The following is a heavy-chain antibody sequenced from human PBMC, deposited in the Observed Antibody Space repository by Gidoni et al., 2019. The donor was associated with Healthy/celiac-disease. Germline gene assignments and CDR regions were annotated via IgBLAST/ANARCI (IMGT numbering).Heavy chain of an antibody. V-gene: IGHV1-18*01. CDR1: GYTFTSYG. CDR2: ISAYNSNT. Sequence: QVQLVQSGAEVKKPGASVKVSCKASGYTFTSYGISWVRQAPGQGLEWMGWISAYNSNTNYAQKLQGRVTMTTDTSTSTAYMELRSLRSDDTAVYYCARSLYNWNPGAPYYFDYWGQGTLVAVSS. J-gene: IGHJ4*02. CDR3: ARSLYNWNPGAPYYFDY. D-gene: IGHD1-20*01.